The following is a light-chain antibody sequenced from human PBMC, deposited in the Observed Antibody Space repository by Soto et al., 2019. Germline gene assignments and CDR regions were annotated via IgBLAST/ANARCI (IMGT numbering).Light chain of an antibody. V-gene: IGKV1-5*01. CDR2: DAC. Sequence: DIQMTQSPSTLSASVGDRVTITCRSSQSISSWLAWYQQPPGKATKLLISDACSLEGGVPSRFGGSESGNDFTLIISSLQPEDFASYCCHQSYSTRTFGQGTKVDIK. J-gene: IGKJ1*01. CDR3: HQSYSTRT. CDR1: QSISSW.